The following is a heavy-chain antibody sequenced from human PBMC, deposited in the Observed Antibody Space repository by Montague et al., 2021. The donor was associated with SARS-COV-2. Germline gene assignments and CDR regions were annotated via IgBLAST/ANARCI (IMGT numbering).Heavy chain of an antibody. J-gene: IGHJ4*02. CDR3: SRHYSATLPAVY. Sequence: TLSLTCTVSGGSISSFYWSWFRQPPGKGLEWIGYISDSGSTNYNPSLTSRVTMSVDTSKNQFSLKVNSVTAADTAVYYCSRHYSATLPAVYWGQGTLVTVSS. CDR1: GGSISSFY. CDR2: ISDSGST. V-gene: IGHV4-59*08. D-gene: IGHD2-15*01.